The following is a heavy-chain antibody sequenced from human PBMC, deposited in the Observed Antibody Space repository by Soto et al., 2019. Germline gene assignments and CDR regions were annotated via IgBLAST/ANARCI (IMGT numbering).Heavy chain of an antibody. CDR3: ARVDKEFNYYYGMDV. CDR2: ISAYNGNT. V-gene: IGHV1-18*04. Sequence: SVKVSCKASGYTFTSYGISWVRQAPGQGLEWMGWISAYNGNTNYAQKLQGRVTMTTDTSTSTAYMELRSLRSDDTAVYYCARVDKEFNYYYGMDVWGQGTTVTVSS. D-gene: IGHD2-2*03. CDR1: GYTFTSYG. J-gene: IGHJ6*02.